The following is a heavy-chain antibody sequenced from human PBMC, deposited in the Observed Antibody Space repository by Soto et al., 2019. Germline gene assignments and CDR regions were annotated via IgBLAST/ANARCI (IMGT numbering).Heavy chain of an antibody. D-gene: IGHD4-4*01. J-gene: IGHJ5*02. Sequence: QVQLVQSGAEVKKPGASVKVSCKASGYTFTSYGISWVRQAPGQGLEWMGWISAYNGNTNYAQKLQGRVTMTTDTSTSTAYMELRSLRSDDTAVDYCARDRSSTTYSSNWFDPWGQGTLVTVSS. V-gene: IGHV1-18*04. CDR1: GYTFTSYG. CDR3: ARDRSSTTYSSNWFDP. CDR2: ISAYNGNT.